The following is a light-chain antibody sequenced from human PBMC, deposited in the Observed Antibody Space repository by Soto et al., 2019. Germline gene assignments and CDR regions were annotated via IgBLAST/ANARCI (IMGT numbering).Light chain of an antibody. CDR1: QSVSSY. J-gene: IGKJ2*01. CDR3: QQRSNWVYT. V-gene: IGKV3-11*01. CDR2: DAS. Sequence: EIVLTQSPGTLSLSPGERATLSCTASQSVSSYLAWYQQKPGQAPRLLIYDASNRATGIPARFSGSGSGTDFTLTISSLEPEDFAVYYCQQRSNWVYTFGQGTKLEIK.